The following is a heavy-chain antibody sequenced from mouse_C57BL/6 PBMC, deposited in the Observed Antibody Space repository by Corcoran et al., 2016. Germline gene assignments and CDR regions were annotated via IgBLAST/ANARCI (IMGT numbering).Heavy chain of an antibody. D-gene: IGHD1-1*01. CDR3: ASSYYGGY. V-gene: IGHV9-3*01. J-gene: IGHJ2*01. CDR1: GYTFTTYG. Sequence: QIQLVQSGPELKEPGETVKISCKASGYTFTTYGMSWVKQAPGKGLKWMGWINTYSGVPTYADDFKGRFAFSLETSASTAYLQINNLKNEDTATYSCASSYYGGYWGQGTTLTVSS. CDR2: INTYSGVP.